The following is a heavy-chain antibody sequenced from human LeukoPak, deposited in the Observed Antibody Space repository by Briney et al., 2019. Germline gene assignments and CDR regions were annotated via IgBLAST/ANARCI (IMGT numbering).Heavy chain of an antibody. J-gene: IGHJ5*02. D-gene: IGHD3-16*02. CDR1: GGSISSGDYY. Sequence: KSSETLSLTCTVSGGSISSGDYYWSWIRQPPGKGLEWIGYIYYSGSTYYNPSLKSRVTISVDTSKNQFSLKLSSVTAADTAVYYCARGRGSRTSKLDLSAPPHWFDPWGQGTLVTVSS. V-gene: IGHV4-30-4*01. CDR3: ARGRGSRTSKLDLSAPPHWFDP. CDR2: IYYSGST.